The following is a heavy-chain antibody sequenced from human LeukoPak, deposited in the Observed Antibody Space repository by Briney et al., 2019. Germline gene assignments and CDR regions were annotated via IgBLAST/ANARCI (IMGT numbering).Heavy chain of an antibody. CDR1: GYSFTSYW. D-gene: IGHD2-15*01. CDR3: ARGGCSGGSCYYPRSRTPVDY. J-gene: IGHJ4*02. V-gene: IGHV5-51*01. CDR2: IYPGDSDT. Sequence: GESLKISCKGSGYSFTSYWIGWVRQMPGKGLEWMGIIYPGDSDTRYSPSFQGQVTISADKSISTAYLQWSSLKASDTAMYYCARGGCSGGSCYYPRSRTPVDYWGQGTLVTVSS.